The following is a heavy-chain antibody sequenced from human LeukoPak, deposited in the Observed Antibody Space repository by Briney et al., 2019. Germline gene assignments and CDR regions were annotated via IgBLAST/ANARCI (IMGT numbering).Heavy chain of an antibody. Sequence: GGSLRLSCAASGFSFSTYYMHWVRQAPGKGLEWVSCISDGGDYQYYADSVKGRFTISRDNVKNSLSLHMNSLTAEDAAIYYCARAVRSVPDFWGQGTLVTVSS. D-gene: IGHD3-10*02. CDR3: ARAVRSVPDF. V-gene: IGHV3-21*01. CDR1: GFSFSTYY. J-gene: IGHJ4*02. CDR2: ISDGGDYQ.